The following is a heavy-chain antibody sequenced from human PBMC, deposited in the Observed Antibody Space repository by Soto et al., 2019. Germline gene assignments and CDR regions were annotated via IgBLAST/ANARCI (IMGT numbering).Heavy chain of an antibody. CDR2: IRQDGGET. Sequence: PGGSLRLSCAASGFSLSTYWMSWVRQAPGRGLEWVATIRQDGGETHYVDYVKGRFSISRDNAMNSLYLQVNSLTAEDTAIYYCARGCGSAHCPYDFNRWGQGTQVTVSS. D-gene: IGHD6-19*01. CDR1: GFSLSTYW. CDR3: ARGCGSAHCPYDFNR. V-gene: IGHV3-7*01. J-gene: IGHJ4*02.